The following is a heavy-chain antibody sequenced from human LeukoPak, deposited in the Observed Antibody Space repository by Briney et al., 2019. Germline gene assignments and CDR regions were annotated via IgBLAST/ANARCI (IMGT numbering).Heavy chain of an antibody. Sequence: QSGGSLRLSCAASGFTFSSYAMHWVRQAPGKGLEWVTIISSDGSHKYYADSVKGRFTISRDSSKNTLYLQMNSLRAEDTAVYYCARENRGTTYFDYWGQGTLVTVSS. V-gene: IGHV3-30-3*01. CDR1: GFTFSSYA. CDR3: ARENRGTTYFDY. CDR2: ISSDGSHK. D-gene: IGHD1-1*01. J-gene: IGHJ4*02.